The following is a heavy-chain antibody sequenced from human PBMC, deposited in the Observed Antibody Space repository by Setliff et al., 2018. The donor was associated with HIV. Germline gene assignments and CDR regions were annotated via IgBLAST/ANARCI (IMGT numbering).Heavy chain of an antibody. Sequence: PSETLSLTCTVSDGSISSNYWSWIRQPPGKGREWIGSIYYSGSTNYNPSLKSRVTISVDTSKNQFSLKLSSVTAADTGVYSCAGTWKVRGVSRAFDIWGQGTMVTVSS. V-gene: IGHV4-59*01. CDR2: IYYSGST. CDR1: DGSISSNY. J-gene: IGHJ3*02. CDR3: AGTWKVRGVSRAFDI. D-gene: IGHD3-10*01.